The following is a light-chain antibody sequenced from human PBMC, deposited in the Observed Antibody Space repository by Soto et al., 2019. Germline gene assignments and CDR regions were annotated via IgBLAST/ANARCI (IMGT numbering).Light chain of an antibody. CDR2: EVT. CDR1: SGDIGSYNR. V-gene: IGLV2-14*01. J-gene: IGLJ1*01. Sequence: ALTQPASVSGSPGQSITISCTGTSGDIGSYNRVSWYQQRPGKAPKLIIYEVTDRPSWVSNRFSGSKSGNTASLTISGLQAEDEAGYYCSSYTNINTRACVFGTGTKVTAL. CDR3: SSYTNINTRACV.